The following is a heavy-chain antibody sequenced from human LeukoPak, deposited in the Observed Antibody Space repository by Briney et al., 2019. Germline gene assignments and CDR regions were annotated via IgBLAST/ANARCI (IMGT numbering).Heavy chain of an antibody. CDR1: GDSISSDDYY. CDR2: FSASGNS. D-gene: IGHD3-10*01. J-gene: IGHJ4*02. CDR3: ARWDYMFRGREGSHFDS. V-gene: IGHV4-61*02. Sequence: SETLSLTCTVSGDSISSDDYYWSWIRQPAGKGLEWIGRFSASGNSNYNPSLKSRVTISVDTSANQFSLKLSSATAADTAVYYCARWDYMFRGREGSHFDSWGQGTLVTVSS.